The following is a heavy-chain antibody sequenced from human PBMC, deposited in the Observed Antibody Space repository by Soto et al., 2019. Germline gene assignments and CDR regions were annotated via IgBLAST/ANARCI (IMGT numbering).Heavy chain of an antibody. D-gene: IGHD4-17*01. CDR1: GGSFSGYY. Sequence: SETLSLTCAVYGGSFSGYYWSWIRQPPGKGLEWIGEINHSGSTNYNPSLKSRVTISVDTSKNQFSLKLSSVTAADTAVYYCARGGWDYGHYYYCGMDVWGQGTTVTVS. J-gene: IGHJ6*02. V-gene: IGHV4-34*01. CDR3: ARGGWDYGHYYYCGMDV. CDR2: INHSGST.